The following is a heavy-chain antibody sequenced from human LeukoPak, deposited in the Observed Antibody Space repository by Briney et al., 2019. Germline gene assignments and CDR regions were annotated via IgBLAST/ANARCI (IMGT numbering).Heavy chain of an antibody. CDR2: INPNSGGT. Sequence: ASVKVFCKASGYTFTGYYMHWVRQAPGQGLEWMGWINPNSGGTNYAQKFQGRVTMTRDTSISTAYMELSRLRSDDTAVYYCARDIQLWYKDYYYYYGMDVWGQGTTVTVSS. CDR1: GYTFTGYY. V-gene: IGHV1-2*02. D-gene: IGHD5-18*01. CDR3: ARDIQLWYKDYYYYYGMDV. J-gene: IGHJ6*02.